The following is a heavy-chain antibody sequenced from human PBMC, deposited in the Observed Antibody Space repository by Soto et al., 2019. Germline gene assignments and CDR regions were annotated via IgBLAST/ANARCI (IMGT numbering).Heavy chain of an antibody. CDR1: GLTASSNS. CDR2: IYSGGST. Sequence: EVQLVESGGGLFRPGGSLGLPVAASGLTASSNSMTWVRQAPGKGREWVSVIYSGGSTYYADSVKGRFTISRDNSKNTLYLQMNSLRAEDTAVYYCARDRIPTGMDVWGQGTTVTVSS. J-gene: IGHJ6*02. V-gene: IGHV3-66*01. CDR3: ARDRIPTGMDV.